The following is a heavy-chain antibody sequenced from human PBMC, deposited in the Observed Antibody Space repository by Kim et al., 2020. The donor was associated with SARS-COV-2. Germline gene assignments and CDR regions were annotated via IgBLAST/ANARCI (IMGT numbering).Heavy chain of an antibody. J-gene: IGHJ4*02. D-gene: IGHD5-12*01. V-gene: IGHV4-39*01. Sequence: YYNPYLKSRVTISVDTSKNQFSLKLSSVTAADTAVYYCARAWGRVATFDYWGQGTLVTVSS. CDR3: ARAWGRVATFDY.